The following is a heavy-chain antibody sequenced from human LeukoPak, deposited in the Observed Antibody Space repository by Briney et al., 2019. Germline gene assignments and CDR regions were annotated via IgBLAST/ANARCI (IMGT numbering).Heavy chain of an antibody. V-gene: IGHV4-59*01. CDR1: GVSISSYY. Sequence: SETLSLTXTVSGVSISSYYWSWLRQPPGKGLVWIGYIYYSGSTNYNPSLKSRVTISVDTSKNHFSLKLSSVTAADTAVYYCARQGDYGDSYYMDVWAKGTTVTVSS. CDR2: IYYSGST. CDR3: ARQGDYGDSYYMDV. J-gene: IGHJ6*03. D-gene: IGHD4-17*01.